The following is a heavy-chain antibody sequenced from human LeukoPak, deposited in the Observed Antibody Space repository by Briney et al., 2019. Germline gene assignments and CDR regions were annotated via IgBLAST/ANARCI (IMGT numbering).Heavy chain of an antibody. D-gene: IGHD3-22*01. J-gene: IGHJ3*02. Sequence: SETLSLTCAVSGGSFSGYSWSWIRQPPGKGLEWIGEINHSGSTNYNPSLKSRVTISVDTSKNQFSLKLSSVTAADTAVYYCARDHAFRRYYYDSSGTGAFDIWGQGTMVTVSS. CDR2: INHSGST. CDR3: ARDHAFRRYYYDSSGTGAFDI. CDR1: GGSFSGYS. V-gene: IGHV4-34*01.